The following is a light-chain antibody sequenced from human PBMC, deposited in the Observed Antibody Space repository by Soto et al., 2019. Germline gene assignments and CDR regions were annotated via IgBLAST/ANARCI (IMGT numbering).Light chain of an antibody. CDR2: EGS. CDR1: SNDIGGYNL. V-gene: IGLV2-23*03. Sequence: QSVLTQPASVSGSPGQSITISFTGTSNDIGGYNLVSWYQQHPGKAPRLRIYEGSKRHSGVSDRFSGSTSVNTASLTISALQAEDEAHYSCCSCAGGATFLFGGGTKLTVL. J-gene: IGLJ2*01. CDR3: CSCAGGATFL.